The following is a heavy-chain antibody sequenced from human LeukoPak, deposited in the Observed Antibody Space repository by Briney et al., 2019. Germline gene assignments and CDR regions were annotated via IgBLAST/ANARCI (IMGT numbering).Heavy chain of an antibody. D-gene: IGHD2-21*02. CDR2: IWYDGSNK. CDR3: AKGCLRGGDCYLFDY. J-gene: IGHJ4*02. V-gene: IGHV3-33*06. Sequence: PGRSLRLSCAASGFTFSSYGMHWVRQAPGKGLEWVAVIWYDGSNKYYADSVKGRFTISRDNSKNTLYLQMNSLRAEDTAVYYRAKGCLRGGDCYLFDYWGQGTLVTVSS. CDR1: GFTFSSYG.